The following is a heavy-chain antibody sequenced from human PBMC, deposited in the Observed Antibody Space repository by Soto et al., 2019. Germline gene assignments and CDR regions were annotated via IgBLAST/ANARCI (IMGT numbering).Heavy chain of an antibody. CDR2: VLPISGST. CDR1: GGLISKYS. V-gene: IGHV1-69*06. D-gene: IGHD5-12*01. CDR3: ATIRVRGGPLRFED. Sequence: QVQLVQSGAEVRKPGSSVKVSCKTSGGLISKYSFNWVRQAPGQGLEWMGGVLPISGSTDYAQKFQGRLTTTAGRSTSTVHMELSRLRSDDTANYYCATIRVRGGPLRFEDGGQGMLISVSS. J-gene: IGHJ4*01.